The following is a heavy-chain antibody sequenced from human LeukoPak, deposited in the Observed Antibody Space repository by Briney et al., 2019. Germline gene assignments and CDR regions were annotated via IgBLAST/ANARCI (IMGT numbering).Heavy chain of an antibody. CDR3: ARERLLWFRVNDAFDI. CDR2: INPNSGGT. J-gene: IGHJ3*02. V-gene: IGHV1-2*02. CDR1: GYTFTGDY. Sequence: EASVKVSCTASGYTFTGDYMHWVRQAPGQRLECMGWINPNSGGTNYAQKFQGRVTMTRDTSSSTAYMELSRLRSDDTAVYYCARERLLWFRVNDAFDIWGQGTMVTVSS. D-gene: IGHD3-10*01.